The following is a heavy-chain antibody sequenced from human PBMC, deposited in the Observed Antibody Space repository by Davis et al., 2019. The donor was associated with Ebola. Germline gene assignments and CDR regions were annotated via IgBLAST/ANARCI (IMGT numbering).Heavy chain of an antibody. CDR1: GGTFSSYA. CDR2: IIPIFGTA. Sequence: SVKVSCKASGGTFSSYAISWVRQAPGQGLEWMGGIIPIFGTANYAQKFQGRVTITADESTSTAYMELSSLRSEDTAVYYCATLPSTVTSLYVGTDYWGQGTLVTVSS. CDR3: ATLPSTVTSLYVGTDY. D-gene: IGHD4-17*01. V-gene: IGHV1-69*13. J-gene: IGHJ4*02.